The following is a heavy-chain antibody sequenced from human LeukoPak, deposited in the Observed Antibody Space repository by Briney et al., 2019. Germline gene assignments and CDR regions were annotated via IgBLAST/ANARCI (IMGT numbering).Heavy chain of an antibody. CDR2: INWNGGST. Sequence: GGSLRLSCAASGLTLDDYGMSWVRQAPGKGLEWVSGINWNGGSTGYADSVKGRFTISRDNAKNSLYLQMNSLRAEDTALYYCAGHYGDYETPPDYWGQGTLVTVSS. D-gene: IGHD4-17*01. V-gene: IGHV3-20*04. CDR1: GLTLDDYG. CDR3: AGHYGDYETPPDY. J-gene: IGHJ4*02.